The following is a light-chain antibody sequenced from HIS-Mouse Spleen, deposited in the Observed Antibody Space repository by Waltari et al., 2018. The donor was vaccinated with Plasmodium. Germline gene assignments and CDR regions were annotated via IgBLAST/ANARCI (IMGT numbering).Light chain of an antibody. CDR2: GAS. V-gene: IGKV3-20*01. CDR3: QQYGSSPIT. J-gene: IGKJ5*01. Sequence: EIVLTQSPGTLSLSPGERATLSGRASQSVSSSYLAWYQQKPGQSPRLLILGASISAPGIPDRFSGSGSGTDFTLTISRLEPEDFAVYYCQQYGSSPITVGQGTRLEIK. CDR1: QSVSSSY.